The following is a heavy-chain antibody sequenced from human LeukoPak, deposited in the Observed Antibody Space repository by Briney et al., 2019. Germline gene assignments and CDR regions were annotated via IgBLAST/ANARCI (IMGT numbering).Heavy chain of an antibody. J-gene: IGHJ4*02. D-gene: IGHD5-12*01. CDR2: ISSSGSTI. Sequence: GGSLRLSCAASGFTFSSYEMNWVRQAPGKGLEWVSYISSSGSTIYYADSVKGRFTISRDNAKNTLYLQMNSLRADDTAIYYCARDLGWLHYEDWGQGTLVTVSS. CDR1: GFTFSSYE. CDR3: ARDLGWLHYED. V-gene: IGHV3-48*03.